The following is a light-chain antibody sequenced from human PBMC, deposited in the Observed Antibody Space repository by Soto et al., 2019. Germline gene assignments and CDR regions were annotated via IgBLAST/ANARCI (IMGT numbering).Light chain of an antibody. V-gene: IGLV2-14*01. CDR3: SSYTSSNTPYVV. Sequence: QSALTQPASVSGSPGQSITISCTGTSSDVGGYNYVSWYQQHPGKAPKLMIYEVSNRPSGVSNRFSASKSGNTASLTISGLQAEDEADYYCSSYTSSNTPYVVFGGGTKLTVL. J-gene: IGLJ2*01. CDR1: SSDVGGYNY. CDR2: EVS.